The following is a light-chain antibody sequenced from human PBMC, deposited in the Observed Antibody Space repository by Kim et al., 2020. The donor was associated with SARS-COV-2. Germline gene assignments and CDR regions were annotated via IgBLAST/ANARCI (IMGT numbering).Light chain of an antibody. CDR1: QSVRSNH. CDR2: DAS. Sequence: PGERATLSCRASQSVRSNHLAWYQQKPGQAPRLLIYDASSRATGIPERFSGSGSGTDFTLTISRLEPEDFAVYYCQQYGSSPRTFGQGTKVDIK. V-gene: IGKV3-20*01. J-gene: IGKJ1*01. CDR3: QQYGSSPRT.